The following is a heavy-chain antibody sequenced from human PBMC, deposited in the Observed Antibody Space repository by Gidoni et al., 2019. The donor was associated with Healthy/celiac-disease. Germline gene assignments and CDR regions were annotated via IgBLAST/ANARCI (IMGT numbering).Heavy chain of an antibody. D-gene: IGHD6-6*01. V-gene: IGHV1-69*01. J-gene: IGHJ6*03. CDR2: IIPIFGTA. CDR3: ARGVIAARRDYYYYYMDV. CDR1: GGTFSSYA. Sequence: QVQLVQSGAEVKKPGSSVKVSCKASGGTFSSYAISWVRQAPGQGLEWMGGIIPIFGTANYAQKFQGRVTITADESTSTAYMELSSLRSEDTAVYYCARGVIAARRDYYYYYMDVWGKGTTVTVSS.